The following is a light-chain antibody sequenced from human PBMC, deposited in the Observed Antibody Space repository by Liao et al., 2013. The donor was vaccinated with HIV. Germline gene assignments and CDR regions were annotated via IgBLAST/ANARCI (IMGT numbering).Light chain of an antibody. Sequence: SYELTQPPSVSVSPGQTARITCSGDELPSQYAYWYQQKPGQAPVLVIYYDSDRPSGIPERFSGSNSGNTATLTISRVEAGDEADYYCQVWDSSSDHLYVVFGGGTKLTVL. CDR3: QVWDSSSDHLYVV. CDR1: ELPSQY. J-gene: IGLJ2*01. V-gene: IGLV3-21*01. CDR2: YDS.